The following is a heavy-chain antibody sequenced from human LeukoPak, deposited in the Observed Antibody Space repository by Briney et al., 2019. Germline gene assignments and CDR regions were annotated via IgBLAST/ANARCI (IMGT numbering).Heavy chain of an antibody. Sequence: PGGSLRLSCAASGNYWMHWVRQAPGKGLVWVSHINSDGSWTSYADSVKGRFTISKGNAKNTVYLQMNNLRAEDTAVYYCVSSYETYWGRGTLVTVSS. CDR2: INSDGSWT. D-gene: IGHD2-2*01. V-gene: IGHV3-74*01. CDR1: GNYW. CDR3: VSSYETY. J-gene: IGHJ4*02.